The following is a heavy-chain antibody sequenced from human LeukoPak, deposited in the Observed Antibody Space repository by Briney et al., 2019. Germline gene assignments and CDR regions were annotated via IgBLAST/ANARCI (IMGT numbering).Heavy chain of an antibody. J-gene: IGHJ4*02. Sequence: GKSLRLSCAASGFTFSSYAMHWARQAPGKGLEWVSYISSSSSYTNYADSVKGRFTISRDNAKNSLYLQMNSLRAEDTAVYYCARGPYSSGSSADYWGQGTLVTVSS. V-gene: IGHV3-21*05. CDR1: GFTFSSYA. CDR2: ISSSSSYT. CDR3: ARGPYSSGSSADY. D-gene: IGHD6-19*01.